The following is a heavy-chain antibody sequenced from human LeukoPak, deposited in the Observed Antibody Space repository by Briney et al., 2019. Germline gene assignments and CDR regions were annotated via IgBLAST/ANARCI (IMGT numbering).Heavy chain of an antibody. Sequence: SVKVSCKASGGTFSSYAISWVRQAPGQGLEWMGGIIPIFGTANYAQKFQGRVTITADESTSTAYMELSSLRSEDTAVYYCARDAEGMNRRTPRGLENWYFDLWGRGTLVTVSS. CDR3: ARDAEGMNRRTPRGLENWYFDL. J-gene: IGHJ2*01. CDR2: IIPIFGTA. V-gene: IGHV1-69*13. D-gene: IGHD3-10*01. CDR1: GGTFSSYA.